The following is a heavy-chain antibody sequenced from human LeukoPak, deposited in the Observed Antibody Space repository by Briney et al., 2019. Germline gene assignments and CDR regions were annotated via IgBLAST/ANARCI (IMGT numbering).Heavy chain of an antibody. CDR3: ASGLFTDYGMDV. D-gene: IGHD3-3*01. Sequence: ATVKVSCKASGYTFTSYYMHWVRQAPGQGLEWMGIINPSGGSTSYAQKFQGRVTMTRDTSTSTVYMELSSLRSEDTAVYYCASGLFTDYGMDVWGQGTTVTVSS. CDR2: INPSGGST. CDR1: GYTFTSYY. V-gene: IGHV1-46*01. J-gene: IGHJ6*02.